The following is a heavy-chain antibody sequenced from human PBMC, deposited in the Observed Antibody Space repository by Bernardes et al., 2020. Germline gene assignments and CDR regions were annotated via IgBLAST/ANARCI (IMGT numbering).Heavy chain of an antibody. CDR3: ARKGDVCPGAFDI. J-gene: IGHJ3*02. Sequence: GGSLRLSCAASGFTFSSYTMNWVRQAPGKALEWVSPISSSSSSIYHADSVKGRFTISRDNAKKSLYLQMNSLRAEDTAVYYCARKGDVCPGAFDIWCQETMVTGS. CDR2: ISSSSSSI. D-gene: IGHD3-10*01. V-gene: IGHV3-21*01. CDR1: GFTFSSYT.